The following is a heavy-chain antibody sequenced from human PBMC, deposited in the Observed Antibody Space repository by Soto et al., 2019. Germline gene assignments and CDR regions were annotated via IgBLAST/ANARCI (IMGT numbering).Heavy chain of an antibody. CDR2: MYYTGST. CDR1: GGSISNYY. V-gene: IGHV4-59*01. Sequence: TLSLTCTVSGGSISNYYWSWMRQAPGKGLEWIGYMYYTGSTNYNPSLKSRVTISVDTSKKQLSLRLKSVTAADTAVYYCASRTPAVNAFDMWGQGTMVTVSS. J-gene: IGHJ3*02. CDR3: ASRTPAVNAFDM.